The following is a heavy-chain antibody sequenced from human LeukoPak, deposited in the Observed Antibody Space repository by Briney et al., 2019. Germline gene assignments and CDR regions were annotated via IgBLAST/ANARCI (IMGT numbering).Heavy chain of an antibody. CDR2: IYYSGST. D-gene: IGHD5-12*01. CDR3: ARSPAGGSDFDY. Sequence: PSETLSLTCTVSGGSISSSSYYWGWLRQPPGKGREWIGSIYYSGSTYYNPSLKSRVTISVDTSKNQFSLKLSSVTAADTAVYYCARSPAGGSDFDYWGQGTLVTVSS. CDR1: GGSISSSSYY. J-gene: IGHJ4*02. V-gene: IGHV4-39*01.